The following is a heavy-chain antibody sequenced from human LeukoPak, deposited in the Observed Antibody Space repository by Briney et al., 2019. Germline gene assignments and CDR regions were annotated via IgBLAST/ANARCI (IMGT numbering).Heavy chain of an antibody. CDR1: GDTFSIYA. Sequence: SVKVSCKTSGDTFSIYAISWVRQAPGQGLEWMGRIIPILGIANYAQKFQGRVTITADKSTSTAYMELSSLRSEDTAVYYCARCLAPPFYFDSWGQGTLVTVSS. D-gene: IGHD3-3*02. CDR2: IIPILGIA. V-gene: IGHV1-69*04. J-gene: IGHJ4*02. CDR3: ARCLAPPFYFDS.